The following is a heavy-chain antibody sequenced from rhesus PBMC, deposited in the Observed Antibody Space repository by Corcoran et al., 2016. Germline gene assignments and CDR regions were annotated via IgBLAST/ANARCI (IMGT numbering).Heavy chain of an antibody. J-gene: IGHJ2*01. V-gene: IGHV1-198*02. CDR1: GFTFGSYA. CDR3: ARTGHSGSDDWYFDL. Sequence: QVQLVQSGAEVKKPEASVKVSCKASGFTFGSYAISWVRHAPGQGLEGRGVILPFVVIQNYPEKFQGQVTIPADTSTSTANLALRTLSSEDTAVYYCARTGHSGSDDWYFDLWGPGTPITISS. CDR2: ILPFVVIQ. D-gene: IGHD6-25*01.